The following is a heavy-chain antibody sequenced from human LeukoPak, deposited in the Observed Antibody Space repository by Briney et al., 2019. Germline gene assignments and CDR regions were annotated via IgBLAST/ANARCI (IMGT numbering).Heavy chain of an antibody. V-gene: IGHV3-43*02. CDR3: AKDIPAREWLVRPSLDY. Sequence: PGGSLRLSCAASGFTFDDYVMHWGRQAPGKGLQWVSLISGDGTRTYYADSVKGRFTISRDNSKNSLYLQMNSLRTEDTALYYCAKDIPAREWLVRPSLDYWGQGTQVTVSS. D-gene: IGHD6-19*01. CDR2: ISGDGTRT. J-gene: IGHJ4*02. CDR1: GFTFDDYV.